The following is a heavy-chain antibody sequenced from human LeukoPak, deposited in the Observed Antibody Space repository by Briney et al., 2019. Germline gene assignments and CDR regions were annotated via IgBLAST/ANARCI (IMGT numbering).Heavy chain of an antibody. D-gene: IGHD2-15*01. CDR2: IYHSGST. Sequence: PSETLSLTCAVSGYSISSGYHWGWIRQPPGKGLEWIGSIYHSGSTYYNPSLKSRVTISVDTSKNQFSLKLSSVTAADTAVYYCASSDCSGGSCYFDYWDQGTLVTVSS. J-gene: IGHJ4*02. V-gene: IGHV4-38-2*01. CDR3: ASSDCSGGSCYFDY. CDR1: GYSISSGYH.